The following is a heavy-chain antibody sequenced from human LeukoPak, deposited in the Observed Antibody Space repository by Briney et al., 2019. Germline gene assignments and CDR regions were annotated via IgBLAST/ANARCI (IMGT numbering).Heavy chain of an antibody. Sequence: SETLSLTCTVSGGSISSSSYYWSWIRQPAGKGLEWIGRIYTSGSTNYNPSLKSRVTMSVDTSKNQFSLKLSSVTAADTAVYYCARDRGHITMIGYNWFDPWGQGTLVTVSS. CDR2: IYTSGST. CDR1: GGSISSSSYY. D-gene: IGHD3-22*01. CDR3: ARDRGHITMIGYNWFDP. V-gene: IGHV4-61*02. J-gene: IGHJ5*02.